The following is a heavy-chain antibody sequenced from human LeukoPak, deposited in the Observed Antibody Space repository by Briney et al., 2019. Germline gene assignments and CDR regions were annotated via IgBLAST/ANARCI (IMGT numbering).Heavy chain of an antibody. CDR2: IRSKANSYAT. Sequence: GGSLRLSCAASGFTFSGSAMHWVRQASGKGLEWVGRIRSKANSYATAYAASVKGRFTISRDDSKNTAYLQMNSLRAEDTALYYCATEGFYFWGPGTQVTVSS. V-gene: IGHV3-73*01. CDR1: GFTFSGSA. CDR3: ATEGFYF. J-gene: IGHJ4*02.